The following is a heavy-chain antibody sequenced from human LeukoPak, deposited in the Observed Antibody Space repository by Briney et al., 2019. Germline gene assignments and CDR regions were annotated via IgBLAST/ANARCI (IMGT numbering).Heavy chain of an antibody. J-gene: IGHJ6*02. CDR1: GGSFSGYY. Sequence: SSETLSLTCGVYGGSFSGYYWSWIRQSPGMGLDWIAEINHSGTTNYNPSFKSRVTISLDMSKNQFFLKLTSVTAADTAVYYCASSRIYYESSGWSYGMDVWGQGTTVTVSS. V-gene: IGHV4-34*01. CDR2: INHSGTT. D-gene: IGHD3-22*01. CDR3: ASSRIYYESSGWSYGMDV.